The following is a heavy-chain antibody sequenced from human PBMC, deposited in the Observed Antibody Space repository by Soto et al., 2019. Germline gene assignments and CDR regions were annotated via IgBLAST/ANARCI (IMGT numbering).Heavy chain of an antibody. CDR2: INPHGGST. Sequence: ASVKVSCKAPRDTFTSYYINWVRQAPGQGPEWMGVINPHGGSTAYAQKFKGRVTLTRDTSASTVYMEVSSLTSEDTAMYYCARSSGGNFGIIIEGTNWFAPWGQGTLVTVSS. J-gene: IGHJ5*02. CDR1: RDTFTSYY. V-gene: IGHV1-46*01. D-gene: IGHD1-26*01. CDR3: ARSSGGNFGIIIEGTNWFAP.